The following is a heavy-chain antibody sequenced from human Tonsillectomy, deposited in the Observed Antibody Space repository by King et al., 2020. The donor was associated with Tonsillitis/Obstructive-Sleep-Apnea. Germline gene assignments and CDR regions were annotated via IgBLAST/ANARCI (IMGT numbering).Heavy chain of an antibody. V-gene: IGHV5-10-1*01. J-gene: IGHJ6*03. CDR1: GYSFATYW. CDR3: ARHSSFGDPYYYHMDV. Sequence: QLVQSGAEVKKPGESLRISCKSSGYSFATYWISWVRQMPGKGLEWMGRIDPSDAYTNYSPSFQGHVTISAAKAISTAYLQWSSLKASDTAMYYCARHSSFGDPYYYHMDVWGKGTTVTVSS. D-gene: IGHD4-17*01. CDR2: IDPSDAYT.